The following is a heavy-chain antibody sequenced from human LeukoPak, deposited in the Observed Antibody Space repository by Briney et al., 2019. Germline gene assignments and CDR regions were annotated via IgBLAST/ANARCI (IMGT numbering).Heavy chain of an antibody. CDR1: GGSISSGGYS. D-gene: IGHD6-13*01. Sequence: PSETLSLTCAVSGGSISSGGYSWSWIRQPPGKGLEWIGYIYHSGGTYYNPSLKSRVTISVDRSKNQFSLKLSSVTAADTAVYYCARGGSSWFNIDYWGKGTLVTVSS. J-gene: IGHJ4*02. V-gene: IGHV4-30-2*01. CDR2: IYHSGGT. CDR3: ARGGSSWFNIDY.